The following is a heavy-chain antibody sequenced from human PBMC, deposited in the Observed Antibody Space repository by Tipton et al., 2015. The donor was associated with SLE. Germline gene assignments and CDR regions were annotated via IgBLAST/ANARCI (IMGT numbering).Heavy chain of an antibody. D-gene: IGHD1-26*01. CDR2: IPYDGSNK. V-gene: IGHV3-30*03. CDR3: ARPSGSYSYYCYGMDV. Sequence: RSLRLSCAASGFTFSRYAMHWVRQAPGKGLEWVAFIPYDGSNKYYADSVKGRFTISRDNSKNTLYLQMNSLRAEDTAVYYCARPSGSYSYYCYGMDVWGRGTTVTVSS. J-gene: IGHJ6*02. CDR1: GFTFSRYA.